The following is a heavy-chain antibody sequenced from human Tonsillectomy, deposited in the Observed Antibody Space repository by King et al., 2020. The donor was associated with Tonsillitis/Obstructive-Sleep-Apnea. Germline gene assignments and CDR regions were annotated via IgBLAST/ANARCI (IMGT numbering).Heavy chain of an antibody. D-gene: IGHD1-26*01. CDR3: AKDLPPIVGATHTVAGDAFDI. J-gene: IGHJ3*02. V-gene: IGHV3-23*04. Sequence: VQLVESGGGLVQPGGSLRLSCAASGFTFSSYAMSWVRQAPGKGLEWVSAISGSGGSTYYADSVKGRFTISRDNSKNTLYLQMNSLRAEDTAVYYCAKDLPPIVGATHTVAGDAFDIWGQGTMVTVSS. CDR1: GFTFSSYA. CDR2: ISGSGGST.